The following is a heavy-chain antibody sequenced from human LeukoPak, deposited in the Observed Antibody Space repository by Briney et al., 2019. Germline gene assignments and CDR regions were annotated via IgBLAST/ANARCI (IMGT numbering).Heavy chain of an antibody. V-gene: IGHV3-30*18. Sequence: PGGSLRLSCAASGFTFSSYGMQWVRQAPGKGLEWVAVISHDGTVQHYADSVKGRFTISRDNSENTLYLQMNSLRAEDTAVYYCAKGRSGYYPNDAFDIWGQGTMVTVSS. CDR1: GFTFSSYG. D-gene: IGHD3-3*01. CDR3: AKGRSGYYPNDAFDI. J-gene: IGHJ3*02. CDR2: ISHDGTVQ.